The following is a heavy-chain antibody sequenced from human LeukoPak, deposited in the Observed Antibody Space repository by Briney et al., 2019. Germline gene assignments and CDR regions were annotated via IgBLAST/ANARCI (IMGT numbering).Heavy chain of an antibody. CDR1: GYTFTGYY. CDR3: ARDLGDGSGFYN. CDR2: INPNSGGT. J-gene: IGHJ4*02. Sequence: ATVKVSCKASGYTFTGYYMHWVRQAPGQGLEWMGRINPNSGGTNYAQKFQGRVTMTRDTSISTAYMELSSLRSEDTAVYYCARDLGDGSGFYNWGQGTLVTVSS. D-gene: IGHD6-19*01. V-gene: IGHV1-2*06.